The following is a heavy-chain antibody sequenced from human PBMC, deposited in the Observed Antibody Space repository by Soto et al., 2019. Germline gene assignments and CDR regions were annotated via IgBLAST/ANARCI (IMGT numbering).Heavy chain of an antibody. CDR3: ARSKRGDHAFDI. CDR1: GGSISSYY. Sequence: SETLSLTCTVSGGSISSYYWSWIRQPPGKGLEWIGYIYYSGSTNYNPSLKSRVTISVDTSKNQFSLKLSSVTAADTAVYYCARSKRGDHAFDIWGQGTMVTVSS. CDR2: IYYSGST. J-gene: IGHJ3*02. V-gene: IGHV4-59*01. D-gene: IGHD1-1*01.